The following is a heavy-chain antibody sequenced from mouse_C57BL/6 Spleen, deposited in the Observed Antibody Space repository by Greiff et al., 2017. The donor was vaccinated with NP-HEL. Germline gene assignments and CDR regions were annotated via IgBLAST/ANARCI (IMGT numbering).Heavy chain of an antibody. V-gene: IGHV1-26*01. Sequence: VQLQQSGPELVKPGASVKISCKASGYTFTDYYMNWVKQSHGKSLEWIGDINPNNGGTSYNQKFKGKATLTVDKSSSTAYMELHSLTSEDSAVYYCARGGMDYWGQGTSVTVSS. CDR3: ARGGMDY. J-gene: IGHJ4*01. CDR1: GYTFTDYY. CDR2: INPNNGGT.